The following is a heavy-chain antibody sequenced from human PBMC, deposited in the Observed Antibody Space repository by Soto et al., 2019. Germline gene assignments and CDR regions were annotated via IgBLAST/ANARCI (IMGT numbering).Heavy chain of an antibody. V-gene: IGHV3-30*18. J-gene: IGHJ4*02. CDR3: AKTFGSGWYYDY. D-gene: IGHD6-19*01. Sequence: GGFLRLSCLTSGFDFSGYGMHWVRQAPGKGLEWVAVISYDGSNKYYADSVKGRFTISRDNSKNTLYLQMNSLRAEDTAVYYCAKTFGSGWYYDYWGQGTLVTVSS. CDR1: GFDFSGYG. CDR2: ISYDGSNK.